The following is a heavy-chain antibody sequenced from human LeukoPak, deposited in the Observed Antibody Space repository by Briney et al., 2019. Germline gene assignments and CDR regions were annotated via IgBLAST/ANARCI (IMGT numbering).Heavy chain of an antibody. V-gene: IGHV3-7*01. D-gene: IGHD1-26*01. CDR2: INQDGSEK. J-gene: IGHJ4*03. Sequence: GGSLRLSCAASGITFSRFWMSWVRQAPGKGLQWVANINQDGSEKHYVDSVKGRFTISRDNAENSLYLQMNSLRAEDTAVYYCARVGGSYYDYWGQGTLVTVSS. CDR3: ARVGGSYYDY. CDR1: GITFSRFW.